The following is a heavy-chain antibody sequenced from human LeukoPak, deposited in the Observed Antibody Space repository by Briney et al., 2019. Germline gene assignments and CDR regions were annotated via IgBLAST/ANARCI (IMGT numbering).Heavy chain of an antibody. CDR3: ARVSPARYFDWLDAFDI. D-gene: IGHD3-9*01. CDR1: GGSISSSSYY. CDR2: IYYSGST. Sequence: SETLSLTCTVSGGSISSSSYYWGWIRQPPGKGLEWIGSIYYSGSTYYNPSLKSRVTISVDTSKNQFSLKLSSVTAADTAVYYCARVSPARYFDWLDAFDIWGQGTMVTVSS. V-gene: IGHV4-39*07. J-gene: IGHJ3*02.